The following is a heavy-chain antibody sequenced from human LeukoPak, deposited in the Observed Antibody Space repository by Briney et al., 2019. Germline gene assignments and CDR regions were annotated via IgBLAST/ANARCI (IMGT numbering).Heavy chain of an antibody. V-gene: IGHV3-23*01. Sequence: GSLRLSCAASGFTFSSYAMSWVRQAPGKGLEWVSAISGSGGSTYYADSVKGRFTISRDNSKNTLYLQMNSLRAEDTAVYYCAKTIEITMVRGDEYYFDYWGQGTLVTVSS. CDR2: ISGSGGST. J-gene: IGHJ4*02. D-gene: IGHD3-10*01. CDR3: AKTIEITMVRGDEYYFDY. CDR1: GFTFSSYA.